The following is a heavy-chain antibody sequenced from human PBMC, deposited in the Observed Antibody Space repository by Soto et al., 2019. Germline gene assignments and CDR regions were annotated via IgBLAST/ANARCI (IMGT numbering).Heavy chain of an antibody. V-gene: IGHV3-23*01. J-gene: IGHJ4*02. Sequence: EVQLLESGGGLVQPGGSLRLSCAASGFTFSSYAINWVRQAAGKGLESVSTISGSGVSTYYADSVKGRFTISRDNSKNTLYLQMNSLRAEDTAVYYCAKDRQGSYFDYWGQGTLVTVSS. CDR3: AKDRQGSYFDY. CDR1: GFTFSSYA. D-gene: IGHD1-26*01. CDR2: ISGSGVST.